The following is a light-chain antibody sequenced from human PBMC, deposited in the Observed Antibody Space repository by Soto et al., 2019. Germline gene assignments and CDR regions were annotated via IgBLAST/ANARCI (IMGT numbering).Light chain of an antibody. V-gene: IGKV3-15*01. CDR1: ESVSRN. Sequence: TVMTQSPATLSVSPGERATLSCRANESVSRNLAWYQQRPGQAPRLLISGASTRATGIPDRFSGIGSGTDFTITISSLQSEDFAIYYCQQYNNWPMYTFGPGTKLE. CDR3: QQYNNWPMYT. CDR2: GAS. J-gene: IGKJ2*01.